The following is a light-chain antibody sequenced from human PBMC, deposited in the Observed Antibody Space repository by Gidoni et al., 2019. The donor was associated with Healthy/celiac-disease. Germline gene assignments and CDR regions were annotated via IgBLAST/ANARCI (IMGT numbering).Light chain of an antibody. CDR3: QQSYSTPT. V-gene: IGKV1-39*01. J-gene: IGKJ4*01. CDR1: QSISSY. Sequence: DIQMTQSPSSLSASVGDRVTIPCRASQSISSYLNWYQQKPGKAPKLLIYAASSLQSGVPSRFSGSGSGTDFTLTISSLQPEDFATYYCQQSYSTPTFGGGTKVEIQ. CDR2: AAS.